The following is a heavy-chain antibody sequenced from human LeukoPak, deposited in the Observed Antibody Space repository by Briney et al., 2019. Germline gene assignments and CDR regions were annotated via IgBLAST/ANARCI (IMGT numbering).Heavy chain of an antibody. D-gene: IGHD4-17*01. V-gene: IGHV4-30-4*01. J-gene: IGHJ3*02. CDR1: GGSISSGDYY. CDR3: ARDRGDYGAFDI. CDR2: IYYSGST. Sequence: PSETLSLTCTVSGGSISSGDYYWSWIRQPPGKGLEWIGYIYYSGSTYYNPSLKSRVTISVDTSKNQFSLKLSSVTAADTAVYYCARDRGDYGAFDIWGQGTMVTVSS.